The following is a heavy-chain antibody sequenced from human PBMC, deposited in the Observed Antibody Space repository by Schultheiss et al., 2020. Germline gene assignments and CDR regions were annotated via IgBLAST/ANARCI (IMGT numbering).Heavy chain of an antibody. CDR1: GFTFSSYG. CDR2: ISYDGSNK. CDR3: ARKREPIGYYYYGMDV. D-gene: IGHD1-14*01. V-gene: IGHV3-30*03. J-gene: IGHJ6*02. Sequence: GSLRLSCAASGFTFSSYGMHWVRQAPGKGLEWVAVISYDGSNKYYADSVKGRFTISRDNSKNTLYLQMNSLRAEDTAVYYCARKREPIGYYYYGMDVWGQGTTVTVSS.